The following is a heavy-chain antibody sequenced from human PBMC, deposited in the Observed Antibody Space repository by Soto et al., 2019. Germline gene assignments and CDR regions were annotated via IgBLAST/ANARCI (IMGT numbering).Heavy chain of an antibody. CDR1: GGTFSSYT. J-gene: IGHJ6*02. V-gene: IGHV1-69*08. Sequence: QVQLVQSGAEVKKPGSSVKVSCKASGGTFSSYTISWVRQAPGQGLEWMGRIIPILGIANYAQKFQGRVTIPADKSTSTAYMELSSLRSEDTAVYYCARENHRDYYGSGSYSYYYGMDVWGQGTTVTVSS. CDR2: IIPILGIA. D-gene: IGHD3-10*01. CDR3: ARENHRDYYGSGSYSYYYGMDV.